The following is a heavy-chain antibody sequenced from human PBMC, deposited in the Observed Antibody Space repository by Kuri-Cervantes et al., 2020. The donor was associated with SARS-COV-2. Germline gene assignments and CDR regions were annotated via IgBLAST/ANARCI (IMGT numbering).Heavy chain of an antibody. Sequence: GESLKISCKGSGYSFTSYWIGWVRQMPGKGLEWMGIIYPGDSDTRYSPSFQGQVTISANKSISTAYLQWSSLKASDTAMYYCARRVVVVPAAIAGWVDPWGQGALVTVSS. J-gene: IGHJ5*02. V-gene: IGHV5-51*01. CDR1: GYSFTSYW. CDR3: ARRVVVVPAAIAGWVDP. CDR2: IYPGDSDT. D-gene: IGHD2-2*01.